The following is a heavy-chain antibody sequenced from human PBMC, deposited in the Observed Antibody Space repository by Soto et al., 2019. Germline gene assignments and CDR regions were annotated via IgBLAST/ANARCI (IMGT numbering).Heavy chain of an antibody. CDR3: ARAPCTNGVCYGFDG. CDR1: GYSISSGYY. V-gene: IGHV4-38-2*01. D-gene: IGHD2-8*01. J-gene: IGHJ3*01. CDR2: IYHSGST. Sequence: KPSETLSLTCAVSGYSISSGYYWGWVRQPPGKGLEWIGSIYHSGSTYFNPSLKSRVTISVDTSKNQFSLRLSSVTAADTAVCYCARAPCTNGVCYGFDGWGQGTMVTVAS.